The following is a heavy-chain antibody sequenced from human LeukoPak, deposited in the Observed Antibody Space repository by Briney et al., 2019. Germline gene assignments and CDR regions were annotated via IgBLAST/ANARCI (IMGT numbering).Heavy chain of an antibody. CDR3: ARGPRPYDFWSGPLDY. J-gene: IGHJ4*02. Sequence: SVKVSCKASGGTFSSYAISWVRQAPGQGLEWMGGIIPIFGTANYAQKFQGRVTITADESTSTAYMELSSLRSEDTAVYYCARGPRPYDFWSGPLDYRGQGTLVTVSS. V-gene: IGHV1-69*13. CDR1: GGTFSSYA. CDR2: IIPIFGTA. D-gene: IGHD3-3*01.